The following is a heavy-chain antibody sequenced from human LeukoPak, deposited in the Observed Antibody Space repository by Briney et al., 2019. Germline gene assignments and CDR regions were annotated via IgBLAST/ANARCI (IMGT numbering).Heavy chain of an antibody. CDR2: ISGSGGST. CDR3: ARVDGYNSFDY. CDR1: GFTFSSYV. J-gene: IGHJ4*02. V-gene: IGHV3-23*01. D-gene: IGHD5-24*01. Sequence: GGSLRLSCVASGFTFSSYVMSWVRQAPGKGLEWVSAISGSGGSTDYADSVKGRFTISRENAKNSLYLQMNSLRAEDTAVYYCARVDGYNSFDYWGQGTLVTVSS.